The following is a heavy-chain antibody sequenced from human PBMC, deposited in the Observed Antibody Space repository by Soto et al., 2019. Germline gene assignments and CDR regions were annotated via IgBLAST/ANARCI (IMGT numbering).Heavy chain of an antibody. CDR2: IGHGGYT. CDR1: DVSLNNYY. Sequence: AETLSLTCSVSDVSLNNYYWAWIRQSPGKGLEWIGEIGHGGYTTYAPSLKSRVSMSADTSKSQFSLNLTSATAADTGLYFCARGPGRYTPASGFDVWSQGATVPVSS. D-gene: IGHD5-12*01. V-gene: IGHV4-34*01. CDR3: ARGPGRYTPASGFDV. J-gene: IGHJ3*01.